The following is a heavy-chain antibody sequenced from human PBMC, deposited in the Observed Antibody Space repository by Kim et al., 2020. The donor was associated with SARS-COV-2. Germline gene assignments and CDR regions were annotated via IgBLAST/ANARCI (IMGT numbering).Heavy chain of an antibody. V-gene: IGHV3-74*01. Sequence: GGSLRLSCAASGFTFSAHWMHWVRQAPGEGLVWVSRIHRARTYPQYADSVEGRFTISKDNTKNTLYLQMDNLRVEDTAVYYCVKEAPEAGMRYFDLWGRGTLVTVSS. J-gene: IGHJ2*01. D-gene: IGHD6-13*01. CDR1: GFTFSAHW. CDR3: VKEAPEAGMRYFDL. CDR2: IHRARTYP.